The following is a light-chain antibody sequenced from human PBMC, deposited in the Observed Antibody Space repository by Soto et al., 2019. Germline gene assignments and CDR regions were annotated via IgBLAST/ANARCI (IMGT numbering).Light chain of an antibody. V-gene: IGLV2-23*03. CDR2: EGS. J-gene: IGLJ1*01. Sequence: QSVLAQPSSVSGSPGQSITISCTGTSTDVGGYNYVSWYQQHPGTAPKLMIYEGSKRPSGVSDRFSGSKSGNTASLTISGLQADDEADYFCCSYAGGSNVFGTGTKVTVL. CDR3: CSYAGGSNV. CDR1: STDVGGYNY.